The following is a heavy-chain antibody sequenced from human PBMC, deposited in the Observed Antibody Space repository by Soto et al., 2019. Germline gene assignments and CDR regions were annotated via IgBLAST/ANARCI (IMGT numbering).Heavy chain of an antibody. Sequence: SVKVSCKASGGTFSSYTISWVRQAPGQGLEWMGRIIPILGIANYAQKFQGRVTITADKSTSTAYMELSSLRSEDTAVYYCALKKDCSSTSCSDYWGQGTLVTVSS. D-gene: IGHD2-2*01. CDR3: ALKKDCSSTSCSDY. CDR2: IIPILGIA. V-gene: IGHV1-69*02. J-gene: IGHJ4*02. CDR1: GGTFSSYT.